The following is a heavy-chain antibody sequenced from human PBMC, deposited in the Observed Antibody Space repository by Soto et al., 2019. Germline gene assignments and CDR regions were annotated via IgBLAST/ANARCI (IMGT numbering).Heavy chain of an antibody. CDR2: ISGSGGST. CDR1: GFTFSSYA. V-gene: IGHV3-23*01. CDR3: AKSSGYSSSWYYYYYGMDV. D-gene: IGHD6-13*01. J-gene: IGHJ6*02. Sequence: GGSLRLSCAASGFTFSSYAMSWVRQAPGKGLEWVSAISGSGGSTYYADSVKGRFTISRDNSKNTLYLQMNSLRAEDTAVYYCAKSSGYSSSWYYYYYGMDVWGQGTTVTVSS.